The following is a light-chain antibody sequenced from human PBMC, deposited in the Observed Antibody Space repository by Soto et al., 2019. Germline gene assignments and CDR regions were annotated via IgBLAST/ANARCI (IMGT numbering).Light chain of an antibody. CDR2: GAS. V-gene: IGKV3-15*01. Sequence: EIGMTQSPATLSVSPGERATLSCSASQTISSTLAWYQQKPGQAPMLLIHGASTRATGVPARFSGSGSGTEFTLTISSLQSEDLAVYYCQQYHNWPPQYTFGQGTKLQSK. CDR3: QQYHNWPPQYT. J-gene: IGKJ2*01. CDR1: QTISST.